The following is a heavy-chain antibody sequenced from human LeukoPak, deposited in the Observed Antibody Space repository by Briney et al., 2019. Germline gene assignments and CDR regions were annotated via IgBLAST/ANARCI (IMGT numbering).Heavy chain of an antibody. CDR2: ISGSGGST. J-gene: IGHJ4*02. V-gene: IGHV3-23*01. CDR3: AKEWRREWLLYWGFDY. CDR1: GFTFSSYA. Sequence: GGSLRLSCAASGFTFSSYAMSWVRQAPGKGLEWVSAISGSGGSTYYADSVKGRFTISRDNSKNTLYLQMNSLRAEDTAVYYCAKEWRREWLLYWGFDYWGQGTLVTVSS. D-gene: IGHD3-3*01.